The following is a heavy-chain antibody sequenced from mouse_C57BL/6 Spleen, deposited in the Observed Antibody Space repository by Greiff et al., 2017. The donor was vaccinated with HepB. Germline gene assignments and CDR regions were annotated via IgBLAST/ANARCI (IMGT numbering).Heavy chain of an antibody. CDR1: GYTFTDYN. V-gene: IGHV1-18*01. Sequence: VQLQQSGPELVKPGASVKIPCKASGYTFTDYNIDWVKQSHGKSLEWIGDINPNNGGTIYNQKFKGKATLTVDKSSSTAYMERRSLTSEDTAVYYCARSRNYARYYAMDYWGQGTSVTVSS. D-gene: IGHD2-1*01. J-gene: IGHJ4*01. CDR2: INPNNGGT. CDR3: ARSRNYARYYAMDY.